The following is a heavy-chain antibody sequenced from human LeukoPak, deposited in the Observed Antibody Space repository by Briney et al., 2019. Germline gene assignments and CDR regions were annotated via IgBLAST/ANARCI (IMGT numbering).Heavy chain of an antibody. Sequence: PGGSLRLSCAASGFTFGSYGMHWVRQAPGKGLEWVAIIWYDGSNNFYADSVKGRFTISRDNSKNTLYLQMNSLRAEDTALYYCARGYSSGWFLGYWGQGTLVTVSS. V-gene: IGHV3-33*01. CDR1: GFTFGSYG. D-gene: IGHD6-19*01. CDR2: IWYDGSNN. J-gene: IGHJ4*02. CDR3: ARGYSSGWFLGY.